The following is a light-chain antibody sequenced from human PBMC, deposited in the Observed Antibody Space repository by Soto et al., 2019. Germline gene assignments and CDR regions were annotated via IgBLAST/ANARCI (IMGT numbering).Light chain of an antibody. Sequence: QSVLTQPASVSGSPGQSITISCTGTSSDVGGYNYVSWYQQHPDKAPKLMIYDVSNRPSGVSNRFSGSKSGNTASLTISGLQAEDEADYYCSSYTSSSTLPVFGGGTKLTVL. CDR1: SSDVGGYNY. J-gene: IGLJ2*01. CDR2: DVS. V-gene: IGLV2-14*01. CDR3: SSYTSSSTLPV.